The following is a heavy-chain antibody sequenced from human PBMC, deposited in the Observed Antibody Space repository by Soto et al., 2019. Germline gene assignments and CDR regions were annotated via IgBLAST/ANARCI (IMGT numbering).Heavy chain of an antibody. D-gene: IGHD3-10*01. V-gene: IGHV1-46*01. J-gene: IGHJ3*02. CDR1: GYTFTRYY. Sequence: QVQLVQSGAEVKKPGASVKVSCKASGYTFTRYYMHWVRQAPGQGLEWIGIINPSGGSTSYAQKFQGKDTMTRDTCTSTGYMELSSLRTEDTAVYYRARGRVDGSGRDIWGQGTMVTVSS. CDR2: INPSGGST. CDR3: ARGRVDGSGRDI.